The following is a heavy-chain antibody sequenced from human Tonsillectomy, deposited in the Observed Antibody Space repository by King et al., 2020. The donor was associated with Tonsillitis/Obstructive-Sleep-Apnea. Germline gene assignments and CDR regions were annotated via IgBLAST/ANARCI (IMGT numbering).Heavy chain of an antibody. CDR2: INHSGST. CDR1: GGSFSGYY. CDR3: ARGREYLNYDYVCGSFPNWFDP. Sequence: VQLQQWGAGLLKPSETLSLTCAVYGGSFSGYYWSWIRQPPGKGLEWIGEINHSGSTNYNPSLKSRVTISVDTSKNQFSLKLSSVTAADTAVYYCARGREYLNYDYVCGSFPNWFDPWGQGTLVTVSS. J-gene: IGHJ5*02. D-gene: IGHD3-16*01. V-gene: IGHV4-34*01.